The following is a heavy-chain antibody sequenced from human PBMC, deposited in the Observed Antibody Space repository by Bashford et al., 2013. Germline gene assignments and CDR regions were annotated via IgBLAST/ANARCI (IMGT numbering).Heavy chain of an antibody. D-gene: IGHD2-15*01. Sequence: SGPTLVKPTETLTLTCTVSGFSLSNARMGVSWIRQPPGKALEWLAHIFSNDEKSYSTSLKSRLTISKDTSKSQVVLTMTNMDPVDTATYYCARLRGITCYSTGPDFWGQGTLVTVSS. V-gene: IGHV2-26*01. CDR2: IFSNDEK. CDR1: GFSLSNARMG. CDR3: ARLRGITCYSTGPDF. J-gene: IGHJ4*02.